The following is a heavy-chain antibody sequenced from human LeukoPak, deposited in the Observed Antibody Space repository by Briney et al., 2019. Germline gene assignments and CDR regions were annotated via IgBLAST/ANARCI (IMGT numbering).Heavy chain of an antibody. Sequence: SETLSLTCTVPGGSISSSSYYWGWIRQPPGKGLEWIGRIHTNGNTDYNPSLKSRVTMSVDMSTNQFSLMLSSVTAADTAVYFCARIYDFWSNSIYFFDYWGQGALVTVSS. V-gene: IGHV4-39*07. CDR3: ARIYDFWSNSIYFFDY. CDR2: IHTNGNT. CDR1: GGSISSSSYY. J-gene: IGHJ4*02. D-gene: IGHD3-3*01.